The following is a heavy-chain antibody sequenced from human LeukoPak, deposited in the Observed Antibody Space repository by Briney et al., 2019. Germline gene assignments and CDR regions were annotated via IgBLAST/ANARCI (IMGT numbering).Heavy chain of an antibody. Sequence: GGSLRLSCVASGFTFGDYYFNWIRQAPGKGLEWISYISVRGDTIYYADSVKGRFTISRDNAKRSLYLEMNSLRAEDTAVYYCASGSYSWKFDPWGQGTRVTVSS. V-gene: IGHV3-11*01. D-gene: IGHD1-1*01. J-gene: IGHJ5*02. CDR1: GFTFGDYY. CDR2: ISVRGDTI. CDR3: ASGSYSWKFDP.